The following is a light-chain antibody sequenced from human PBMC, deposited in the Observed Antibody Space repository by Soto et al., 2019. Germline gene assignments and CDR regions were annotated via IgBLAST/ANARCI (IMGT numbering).Light chain of an antibody. CDR3: QQYNNSPEYT. V-gene: IGKV3-20*01. Sequence: EIVLTQSPGTLSLSPGEGATLSCRASQSVSSSYLAWYQQKPGQAPRLLIYGASNRATGIPDRFSGSGSGTDFTLTISRLETEDFAVYFCQQYNNSPEYTFGQGTKLEIK. CDR2: GAS. CDR1: QSVSSSY. J-gene: IGKJ2*01.